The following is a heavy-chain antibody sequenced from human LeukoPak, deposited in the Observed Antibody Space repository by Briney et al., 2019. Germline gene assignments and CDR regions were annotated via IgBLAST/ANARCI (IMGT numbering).Heavy chain of an antibody. CDR1: GFSFEDYG. V-gene: IGHV3-20*04. CDR3: AKDFYSGSSP. J-gene: IGHJ5*02. D-gene: IGHD1-26*01. Sequence: PGGSLRLSCTASGFSFEDYGMSWVRQAPGKGLEWVSSINWNGDDTSYGGSVKGRFTISRDNSKNTLFLQMNSLRTEDTVVYYCAKDFYSGSSPWGQGTLVTVSS. CDR2: INWNGDDT.